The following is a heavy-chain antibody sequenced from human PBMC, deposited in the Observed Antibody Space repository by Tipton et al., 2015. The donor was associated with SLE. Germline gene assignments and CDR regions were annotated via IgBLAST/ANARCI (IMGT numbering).Heavy chain of an antibody. V-gene: IGHV3-11*03. CDR2: ISSRTSFT. D-gene: IGHD3-3*01. Sequence: SLRLSCAASGFSFSDYYMTWVRQAPGKGLELLSFISSRTSFTAYADSVKGRFTVSRDNGKNSLYLQMDSLRAADTAVYYCARGNTIFGVGYWGQGTLVTVSS. CDR1: GFSFSDYY. J-gene: IGHJ4*02. CDR3: ARGNTIFGVGY.